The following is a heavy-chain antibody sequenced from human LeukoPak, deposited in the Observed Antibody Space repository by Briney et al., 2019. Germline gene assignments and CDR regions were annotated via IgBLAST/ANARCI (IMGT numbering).Heavy chain of an antibody. CDR3: ARGRGYDFWSGIDWFDP. Sequence: SETLSLTCAVYGGSFRGYYWSWIRQPPGKGLEWIGEINHSGSTNYNPSLKSRVTISVDTSKNQFSLKLSSVTAADTAVYYCARGRGYDFWSGIDWFDPWGQGTLVTVSS. J-gene: IGHJ5*02. D-gene: IGHD3-3*01. CDR1: GGSFRGYY. V-gene: IGHV4-34*01. CDR2: INHSGST.